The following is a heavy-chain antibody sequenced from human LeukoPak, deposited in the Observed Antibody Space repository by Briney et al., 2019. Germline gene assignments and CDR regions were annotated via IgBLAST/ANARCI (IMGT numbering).Heavy chain of an antibody. CDR3: ARDYVVVAATRLTDDAFDI. CDR1: GYTFTGYY. D-gene: IGHD2-15*01. Sequence: ASVKVSCKASGYTFTGYYMHWVRQAPGQGLEWMGWINPNSGGTNYAQKFQGRVTMTRDTSISTAYMELSRLRSDDTAVYYCARDYVVVAATRLTDDAFDIWGQGTMVTVSS. CDR2: INPNSGGT. V-gene: IGHV1-2*02. J-gene: IGHJ3*02.